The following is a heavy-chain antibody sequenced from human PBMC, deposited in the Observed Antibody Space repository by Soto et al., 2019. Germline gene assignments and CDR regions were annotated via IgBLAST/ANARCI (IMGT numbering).Heavy chain of an antibody. CDR3: ARGGGYTFDY. D-gene: IGHD3-16*01. J-gene: IGHJ4*02. CDR1: GGSISSGGYS. V-gene: IGHV4-30-2*01. CDR2: IYYSGST. Sequence: SETLSLTCAVSGGSISSGGYSWSWIRQPPGKGLECFVYIYYSGSTYYNPSLKSRVTISVDRSKNHFSLKLSSVTAADTAVYYCARGGGYTFDYWGQGTLVTVSS.